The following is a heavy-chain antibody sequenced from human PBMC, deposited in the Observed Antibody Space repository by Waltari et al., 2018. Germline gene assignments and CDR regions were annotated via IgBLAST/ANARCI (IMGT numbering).Heavy chain of an antibody. J-gene: IGHJ4*02. CDR3: AKEVGYRITGTTSYFDY. CDR2: IWYDGSNK. D-gene: IGHD1-7*01. CDR1: GFTFSSYG. V-gene: IGHV3-33*06. Sequence: QVQLVESGGGVVQPGRSLRLSCAASGFTFSSYGMHWVRQAPGKGLEWVAVIWYDGSNKYYADSVKGRFTISRDNSKNTLYLQMNSLRAEDTAVYYCAKEVGYRITGTTSYFDYWGQGTLVTVSS.